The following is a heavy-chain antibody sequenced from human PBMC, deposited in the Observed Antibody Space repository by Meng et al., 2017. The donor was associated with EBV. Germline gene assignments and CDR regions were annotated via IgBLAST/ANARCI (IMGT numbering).Heavy chain of an antibody. CDR3: ARAPDNWNDGPYY. CDR2: IIPIFGTA. V-gene: IGHV1-69*01. J-gene: IGHJ4*02. CDR1: EATLSSYA. D-gene: IGHD1-20*01. Sequence: VTWLHCGAGVKSPGSWGNVTFNASEATLSSYAISWGRQAPGQGREWMGGIIPIFGTANYAQKFQGRVTITADESTSTAYMELSSLRSEDTAVYYCARAPDNWNDGPYYWGQGTLVTVSS.